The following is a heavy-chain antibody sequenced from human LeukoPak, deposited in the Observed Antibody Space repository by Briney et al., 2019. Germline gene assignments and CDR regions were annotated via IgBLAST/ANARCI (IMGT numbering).Heavy chain of an antibody. J-gene: IGHJ4*02. Sequence: QPGGSLRLSCAASGFTFSSFWMSWVRQAPGKGLEWVANIKQDGSEKYYVDSVKGRFTISRDNAKISLYLQMNSLRAEDTAVYYCARGTQAVVAAFDYWGQGTLVTVSS. CDR2: IKQDGSEK. CDR3: ARGTQAVVAAFDY. CDR1: GFTFSSFW. D-gene: IGHD2-15*01. V-gene: IGHV3-7*01.